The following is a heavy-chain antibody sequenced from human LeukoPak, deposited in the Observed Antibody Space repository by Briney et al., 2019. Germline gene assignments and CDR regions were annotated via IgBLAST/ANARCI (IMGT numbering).Heavy chain of an antibody. CDR2: IRYDGSNK. CDR3: ARRAGAYTHPYDY. V-gene: IGHV3-30*02. Sequence: GGSLRLSCAASGFTFSSYGMHWVRQAPGKGLEWVAFIRYDGSNKYYADSVKGRFTISIDNSKNTLYLQMNSLRAEDTAVYYCARRAGAYTHPYDYWGQGTLVTVS. CDR1: GFTFSSYG. D-gene: IGHD3-16*01. J-gene: IGHJ4*02.